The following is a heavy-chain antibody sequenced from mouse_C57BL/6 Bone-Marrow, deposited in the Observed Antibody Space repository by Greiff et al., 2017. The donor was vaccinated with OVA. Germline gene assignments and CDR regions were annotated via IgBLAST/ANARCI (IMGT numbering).Heavy chain of an antibody. CDR3: ARRRAYSNYWYVDV. J-gene: IGHJ1*03. V-gene: IGHV8-12*01. D-gene: IGHD2-5*01. CDR1: GFSLSTSGMG. CDR2: IYWDDDK. Sequence: QVTLKESGPGILQSSQTLSLTCSFSGFSLSTSGMGVSWIRQPSGKGLEWLAHIYWDDDKRYNPSLKRRLTISKDTSRNQGFLKITSVDTADTATYYCARRRAYSNYWYVDVWGTGTTVTVSS.